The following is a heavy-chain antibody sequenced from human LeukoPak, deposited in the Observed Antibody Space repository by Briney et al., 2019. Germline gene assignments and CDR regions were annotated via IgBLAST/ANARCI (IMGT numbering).Heavy chain of an antibody. CDR3: EKGKDC. V-gene: IGHV3-23*01. J-gene: IGHJ4*02. CDR2: ITGSGGST. Sequence: PSETLSLTCSVSGGSLSNHFWHWFRQPPGKGLEWVSAITGSGGSTYYADSVKGRFTISRDNSKNTLYLQMNSLRADDTAVYYCEKGKDCWGQGTLVTVSS. CDR1: GGSLSNHF.